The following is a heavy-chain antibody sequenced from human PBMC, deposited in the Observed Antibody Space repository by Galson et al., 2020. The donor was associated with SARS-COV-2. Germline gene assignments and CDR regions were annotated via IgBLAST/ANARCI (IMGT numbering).Heavy chain of an antibody. CDR2: INPSGGST. Sequence: VKVSCKASGYTFTSYYMHWVRQAPGQGLEWMGIINPSGGSTSYAQKFQGRVTMTRDTSTSTVYMELSSLRSEDTAVYYCARDRYYDFWSGYYAGGPFHYMDVWGKGTTVTVSS. CDR3: ARDRYYDFWSGYYAGGPFHYMDV. CDR1: GYTFTSYY. J-gene: IGHJ6*03. D-gene: IGHD3-3*01. V-gene: IGHV1-46*01.